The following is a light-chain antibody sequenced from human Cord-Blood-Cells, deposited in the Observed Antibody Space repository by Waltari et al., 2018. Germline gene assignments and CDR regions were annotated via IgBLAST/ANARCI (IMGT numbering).Light chain of an antibody. CDR1: SSNIGAGYD. Sequence: QSVLTQPPSVSGAPGQRVTISCTGISSNIGAGYDVHWYQQLPGTAPNLLIYGTSNRPSGVPDRFSGSKSGTSASLAITGLQAEDEADYYCQSYDSSLSGYVFGTGTKVTVL. V-gene: IGLV1-40*01. CDR3: QSYDSSLSGYV. J-gene: IGLJ1*01. CDR2: GTS.